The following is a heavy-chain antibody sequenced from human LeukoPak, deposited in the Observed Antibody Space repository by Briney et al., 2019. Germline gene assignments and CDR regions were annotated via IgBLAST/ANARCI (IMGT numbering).Heavy chain of an antibody. CDR3: ARDWLRGLDY. J-gene: IGHJ4*02. CDR1: GFTFSSYA. Sequence: GSLRPSCAASGFTFSSYAMHWVRQAPGKGLEWVAVISYDGSNKYYADSVKGRFTISRDNSKNTLYLQMNSLRAEDTAVYYCARDWLRGLDYWGQGTLVTVSS. D-gene: IGHD5-12*01. CDR2: ISYDGSNK. V-gene: IGHV3-30-3*01.